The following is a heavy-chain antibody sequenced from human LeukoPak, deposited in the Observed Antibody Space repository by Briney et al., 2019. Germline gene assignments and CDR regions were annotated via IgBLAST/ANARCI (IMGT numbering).Heavy chain of an antibody. V-gene: IGHV3-21*01. CDR3: AREAEDAFDI. J-gene: IGHJ3*02. CDR2: ISSSSSYI. Sequence: GGSLRLSCAASGFTFSSYSMNWVRQAPGKGLEWVSSISSSSSYIYYADSVKGRFTISRDNAKNSLYLQMYSLRAEDTAVYYCAREAEDAFDIWGQGTMVTVSS. CDR1: GFTFSSYS.